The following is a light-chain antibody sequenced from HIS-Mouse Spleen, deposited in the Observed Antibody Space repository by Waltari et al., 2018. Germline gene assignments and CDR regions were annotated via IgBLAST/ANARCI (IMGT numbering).Light chain of an antibody. V-gene: IGKV3-11*01. CDR3: QQRSNWPT. CDR2: DAS. J-gene: IGKJ4*01. CDR1: QSVRSY. Sequence: ETVLTQSPAPLSLSPGTRAPPSCRASQSVRSYLAWYQQKPGQAPRLLIYDASNRATGIPARFSGSGSGTDFTLTISSLEPEDFAVYYCQQRSNWPTFGGGTKVEIK.